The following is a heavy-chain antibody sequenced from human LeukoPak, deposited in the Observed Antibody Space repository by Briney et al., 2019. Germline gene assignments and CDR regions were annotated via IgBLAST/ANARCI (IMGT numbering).Heavy chain of an antibody. V-gene: IGHV4-39*07. J-gene: IGHJ5*02. CDR2: IYYSGST. Sequence: SETLSLTCTVSGGSISSSSYYWGWIRQPPGKGLEWIGSIYYSGSTNYNPSLKSRVTISVDTSKNQFSLKLSSVTAADTAVYYCARGGYYGSGNDFRFDPWGQGTLVTVSS. CDR1: GGSISSSSYY. CDR3: ARGGYYGSGNDFRFDP. D-gene: IGHD3-10*01.